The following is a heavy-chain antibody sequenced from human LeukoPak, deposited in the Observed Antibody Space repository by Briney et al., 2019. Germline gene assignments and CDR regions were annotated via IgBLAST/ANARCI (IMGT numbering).Heavy chain of an antibody. V-gene: IGHV4-39*07. CDR2: IYYSGST. CDR3: GGTGSKYYYGMDV. CDR1: GGSISSSSYY. J-gene: IGHJ6*02. Sequence: SETLSLTCTVSGGSISSSSYYWGWIRQPPGKGLEWIGSIYYSGSTYYNPSLKSRVTISVDTSKNQFSLKLSSVTAADTAVYYCGGTGSKYYYGMDVWGQGTTVTVSS. D-gene: IGHD3/OR15-3a*01.